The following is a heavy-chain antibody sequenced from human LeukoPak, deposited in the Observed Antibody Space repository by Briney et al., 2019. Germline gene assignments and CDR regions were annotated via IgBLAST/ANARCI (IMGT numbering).Heavy chain of an antibody. CDR1: GFTFTTYA. D-gene: IGHD4/OR15-4a*01. Sequence: PGGSLRLSCAASGFTFTTYAMTWVRQAPGKGLEWVSGISGSGGSTYYTDSVKGRFTISRDNSKNTLYLQMNSLRAEDTAVYYCAKDRANNGPNCFDSWGQGTLVIVSS. CDR2: ISGSGGST. CDR3: AKDRANNGPNCFDS. V-gene: IGHV3-23*01. J-gene: IGHJ5*01.